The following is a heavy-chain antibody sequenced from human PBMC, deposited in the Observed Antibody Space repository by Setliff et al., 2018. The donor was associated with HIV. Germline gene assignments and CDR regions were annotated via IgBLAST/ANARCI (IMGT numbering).Heavy chain of an antibody. Sequence: GGSLRLSCAASGFTVSSNYMSWVRQAPGKGLEWVSVIYSGSSTYYADSVKGRFTISRDNSKNTLYLQMNSLRAEDTAVYYCARESRRGNSYDFDYWGQGTLVTVSS. V-gene: IGHV3-53*01. CDR1: GFTVSSNY. J-gene: IGHJ4*02. CDR3: ARESRRGNSYDFDY. CDR2: IYSGSST. D-gene: IGHD5-18*01.